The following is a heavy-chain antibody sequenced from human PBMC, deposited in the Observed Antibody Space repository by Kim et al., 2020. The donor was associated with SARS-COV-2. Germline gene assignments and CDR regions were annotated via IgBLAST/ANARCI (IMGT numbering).Heavy chain of an antibody. V-gene: IGHV3-23*01. J-gene: IGHJ5*02. CDR1: GVTFSSSA. CDR3: CKPCYWSATRCIHIWFVP. CDR2: ISGSGGST. Sequence: GWSLRLSCASSGVTFSSSAMSWVRPAPGKVLEGVSAISGSGGSTYYADFVKVRFTISRDNSKNTLYLQMKSPRDDDPAGYFCCKPCYWSATRCIHIWFVP. D-gene: IGHD2-2*01.